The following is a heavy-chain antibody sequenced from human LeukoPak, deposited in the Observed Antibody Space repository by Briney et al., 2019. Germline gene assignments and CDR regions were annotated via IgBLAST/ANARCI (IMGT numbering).Heavy chain of an antibody. CDR3: ARDVGITVADSFDP. CDR2: ISAYNGNT. CDR1: GYTFTSYG. J-gene: IGHJ5*02. D-gene: IGHD6-13*01. Sequence: ASVKVSCKASGYTFTSYGISWVRQAPGQGLEWMGWISAYNGNTNYAQKFQGRVTMTTDTSTSTVYMEVRGLRSDDTAMYYCARDVGITVADSFDPWGQGTLVTVSP. V-gene: IGHV1-18*01.